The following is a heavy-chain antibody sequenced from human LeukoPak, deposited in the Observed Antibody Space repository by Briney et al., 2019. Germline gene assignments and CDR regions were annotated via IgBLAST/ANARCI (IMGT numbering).Heavy chain of an antibody. V-gene: IGHV3-7*03. CDR2: IKKDGSEK. D-gene: IGHD6-13*01. CDR1: GFSFSDYL. Sequence: GGSLRLSCVVSGFSFSDYLMSWVRQAPGKGLEWVANIKKDGSEKYYVDSVKGRFTISRDNAKNSLYLQMNSLRAEDTALYYCAKAAAAGPDFDYWGQGTLVTVSS. J-gene: IGHJ4*02. CDR3: AKAAAAGPDFDY.